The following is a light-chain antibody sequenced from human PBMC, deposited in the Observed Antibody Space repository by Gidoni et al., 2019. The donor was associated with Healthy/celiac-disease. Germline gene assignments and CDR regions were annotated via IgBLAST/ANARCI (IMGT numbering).Light chain of an antibody. J-gene: IGLJ1*01. CDR2: DVS. V-gene: IGLV2-11*01. CDR3: CSYAGIYTFYV. CDR1: SSDVGGYNY. Sequence: QSALTQPRSVSGSPGQPVTISCNGTSSDVGGYNYVSWYQQHPGKAPNIMIYDVSKRPSGVPDLFSGSKSGNTASLTISGLQAEDEADYYCCSYAGIYTFYVFGTGTKVTVL.